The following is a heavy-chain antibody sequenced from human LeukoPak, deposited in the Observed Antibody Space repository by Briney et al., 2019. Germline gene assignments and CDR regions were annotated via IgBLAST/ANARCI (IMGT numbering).Heavy chain of an antibody. V-gene: IGHV4-39*01. CDR2: IYYSGST. Sequence: PSETLSLTCTVSGGSISSSSYYWGWIRQPPGKGLEWIGSIYYSGSTYYNPSLKSRVTISVDTSKNQFSLKLSSVTAADTAVYYCASGVVPAAPSFDYWGQGTLVTVSS. D-gene: IGHD2-2*01. J-gene: IGHJ4*02. CDR3: ASGVVPAAPSFDY. CDR1: GGSISSSSYY.